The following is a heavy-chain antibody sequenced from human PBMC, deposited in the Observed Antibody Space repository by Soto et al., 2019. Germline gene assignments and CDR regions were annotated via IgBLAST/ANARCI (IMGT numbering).Heavy chain of an antibody. CDR3: VRDNSAYGGGWNNRHFDY. J-gene: IGHJ4*02. D-gene: IGHD6-19*01. CDR2: ISYDGSNK. V-gene: IGHV3-30*14. CDR1: GFTFSSYA. Sequence: QVQLVESGGGVVQPGRSLRLSCAASGFTFSSYAMHWVRQAPGKGLEWVAVISYDGSNKYYADSVKGRFTISRDNSKTLYLQMNSLRAEDTAVYDCVRDNSAYGGGWNNRHFDYWGQGTLFNVCS.